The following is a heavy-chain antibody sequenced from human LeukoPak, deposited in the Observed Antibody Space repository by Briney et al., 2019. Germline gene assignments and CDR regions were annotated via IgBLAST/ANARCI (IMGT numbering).Heavy chain of an antibody. D-gene: IGHD6-19*01. V-gene: IGHV1-18*01. CDR1: GYTFTSYG. CDR3: ARVVAVARNWFDP. CDR2: ISAYNGNT. J-gene: IGHJ5*02. Sequence: ASVKDSCKASGYTFTSYGISWVRQAPGQGLAWMGCISAYNGNTNYAQKLQGRVTMTTDTSTSTAYMELRSLRSDDTAVYYCARVVAVARNWFDPWGQGTLVTVSS.